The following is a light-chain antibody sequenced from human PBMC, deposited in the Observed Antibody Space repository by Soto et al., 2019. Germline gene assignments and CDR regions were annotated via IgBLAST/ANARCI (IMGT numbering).Light chain of an antibody. CDR2: GNS. CDR1: SSNIGAGYD. CDR3: QSYDSSQCVV. V-gene: IGLV1-40*01. Sequence: QSALTQPPSVSGAPGQRVTISCTGSSSNIGAGYDVHWYQQLPGTAPKLLIYGNSNRPSGVPDRFSGSKSGTSASLAITGLQAEDEADYYCQSYDSSQCVVFGGGTKLTVL. J-gene: IGLJ2*01.